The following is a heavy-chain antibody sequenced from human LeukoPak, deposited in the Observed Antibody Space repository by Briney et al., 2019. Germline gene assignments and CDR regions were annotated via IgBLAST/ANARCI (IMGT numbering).Heavy chain of an antibody. D-gene: IGHD1-26*01. CDR2: IKSKTDGGTT. CDR3: ILGKIVGASGYYYYYMDV. J-gene: IGHJ6*03. Sequence: PGGSLRLSCAASGFTFNTYGMSWVRQAPGKGLEWVGRIKSKTDGGTTDYAAPVKGRFTISRDDSKNTLYLQMNSLKTEDTAVYYCILGKIVGASGYYYYYMDVWGKGTTVTVSS. V-gene: IGHV3-15*01. CDR1: GFTFNTYG.